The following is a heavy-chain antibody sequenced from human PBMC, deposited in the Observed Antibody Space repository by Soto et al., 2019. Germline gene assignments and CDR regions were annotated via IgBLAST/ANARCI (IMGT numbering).Heavy chain of an antibody. V-gene: IGHV4-34*01. CDR2: INYSGST. CDR3: ARGQHEDYIGGTYRFSVADIAS. J-gene: IGHJ4*02. CDR1: GGSVRGYF. D-gene: IGHD3-16*02. Sequence: QVQLQQWGAGLLKPSETLSLTCGVYGGSVRGYFWTWIRQPPGKGLEWIGEINYSGSTNYNPSLMSRVVLSVDRSQNQFSLKMTSVTAADTALYYCARGQHEDYIGGTYRFSVADIASWGQGTLVTVSS.